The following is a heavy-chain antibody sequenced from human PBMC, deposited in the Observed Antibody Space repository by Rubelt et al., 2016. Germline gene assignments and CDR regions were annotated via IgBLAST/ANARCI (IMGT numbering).Heavy chain of an antibody. CDR2: INAGNGNT. CDR1: GYTFTSYA. D-gene: IGHD1-7*01. Sequence: QVQLVQSGAEVKKPGASVKVSCKASGYTFTSYAMHWVRQAPGQRLEWMGWINAGNGNTKYSQKFQGIVTITRDTSASTAYMELSSLRSEDTAVYYCARDLSSFPWNYGTLQHWGQGTLVTVSS. V-gene: IGHV1-3*01. J-gene: IGHJ1*01. CDR3: ARDLSSFPWNYGTLQH.